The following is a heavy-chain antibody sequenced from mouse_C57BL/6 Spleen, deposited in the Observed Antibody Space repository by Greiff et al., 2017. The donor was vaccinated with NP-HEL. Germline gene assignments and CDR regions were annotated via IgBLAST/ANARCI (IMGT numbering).Heavy chain of an antibody. Sequence: DVKLQESGPGLVKPSQSLSLTCSVTGYSITSGYYWNWIRQFPGNKLEWMGYISYDGNNNYNPSLKNRISITRDTSKNQFFLKLNSVTTEDTATYYCARTMITYDFDYWGQGTTLTVSS. D-gene: IGHD2-4*01. J-gene: IGHJ2*01. CDR1: GYSITSGYY. CDR3: ARTMITYDFDY. CDR2: ISYDGNN. V-gene: IGHV3-6*01.